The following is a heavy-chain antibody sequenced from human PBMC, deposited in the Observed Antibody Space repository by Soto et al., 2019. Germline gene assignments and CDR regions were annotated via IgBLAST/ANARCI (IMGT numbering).Heavy chain of an antibody. D-gene: IGHD3-3*01. V-gene: IGHV3-30*03. Sequence: PGGSLRLSCAASGFTFSSYGMHWVRQAPGKGLEWVAVISYDGSNKYYADSVKGRFTISRDNSKNTLYLQMNSLRAEDTAVYYCAIIPGATYYDFWSGLPSPYYYYGMDVWGQGTTVTVSS. CDR2: ISYDGSNK. CDR1: GFTFSSYG. CDR3: AIIPGATYYDFWSGLPSPYYYYGMDV. J-gene: IGHJ6*02.